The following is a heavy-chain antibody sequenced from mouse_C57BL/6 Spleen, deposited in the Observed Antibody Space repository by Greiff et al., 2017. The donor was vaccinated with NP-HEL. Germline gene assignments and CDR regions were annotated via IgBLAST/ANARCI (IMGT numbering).Heavy chain of an antibody. J-gene: IGHJ4*01. D-gene: IGHD1-1*01. CDR3: TRDYYGSRAMDY. V-gene: IGHV5-9-1*02. CDR2: ISSGGDYI. CDR1: GFTFSSYA. Sequence: EVKLVESGEGLVKPGGSLKLSCAASGFTFSSYAMSWVRQTPEKRLEWVAYISSGGDYIYYADTVKGRLTISRDNARNTLYLQMSSLKSEDTAMYYCTRDYYGSRAMDYWGQGTSVTVSS.